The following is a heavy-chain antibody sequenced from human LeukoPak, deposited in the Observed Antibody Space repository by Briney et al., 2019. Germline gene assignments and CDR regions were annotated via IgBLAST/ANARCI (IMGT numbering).Heavy chain of an antibody. J-gene: IGHJ4*02. CDR3: ARVKLLTGYDY. D-gene: IGHD3-9*01. CDR1: GFTFSSYD. V-gene: IGHV3-13*01. CDR2: IGTAGDT. Sequence: PGGSLRLSCAASGFTFSSYDMHWVRQATGKGLEWVSAIGTAGDTYYPGSVKGRFTISRENAKNSLYLQMNSLRAGDTAVYYCARVKLLTGYDYWGQGTLVTVSS.